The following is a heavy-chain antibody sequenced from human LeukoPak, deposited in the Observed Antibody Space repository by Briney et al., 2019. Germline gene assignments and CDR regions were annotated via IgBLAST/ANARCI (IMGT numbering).Heavy chain of an antibody. V-gene: IGHV3-74*01. J-gene: IGHJ6*02. D-gene: IGHD1-26*01. CDR3: ARDWDTDGMDV. Sequence: GGSLRLSCAASGFTFSSYGMHWVRQAPGKGLVWVSRINNDGSSTNYADSVKGRFTISRDNAKNTLYLQMNSLRAEDTAVYYCARDWDTDGMDVWGQGTTVTVSS. CDR1: GFTFSSYG. CDR2: INNDGSST.